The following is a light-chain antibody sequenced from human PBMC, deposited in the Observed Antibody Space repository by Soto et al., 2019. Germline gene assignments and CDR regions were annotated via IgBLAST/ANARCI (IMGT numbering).Light chain of an antibody. CDR2: ENN. CDR1: SSNIGNNY. CDR3: GTWDSSLSLHV. V-gene: IGLV1-51*02. J-gene: IGLJ1*01. Sequence: QSVLTQPPSVSAAPGQKVTISCSGSSSNIGNNYVSWYQQLPGTAPKLLIYENNKRPSGIPDRFSGSKSGTSATLGITGLQTGDEADYYCGTWDSSLSLHVFGTGTKLTVL.